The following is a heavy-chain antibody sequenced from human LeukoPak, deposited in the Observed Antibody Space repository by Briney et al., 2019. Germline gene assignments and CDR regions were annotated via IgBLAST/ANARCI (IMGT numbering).Heavy chain of an antibody. Sequence: GASVKVSCKASGYTFTSYGISWVRQAPGQGLEWMGWINPNSGGTNYAQKFQGRVTMTRDTSISAAYMELSRLRSDDTAVYYCAREPNGYYYDSSGYYDYWGQGTLVTVSS. J-gene: IGHJ4*02. D-gene: IGHD3-22*01. V-gene: IGHV1-2*02. CDR3: AREPNGYYYDSSGYYDY. CDR1: GYTFTSYG. CDR2: INPNSGGT.